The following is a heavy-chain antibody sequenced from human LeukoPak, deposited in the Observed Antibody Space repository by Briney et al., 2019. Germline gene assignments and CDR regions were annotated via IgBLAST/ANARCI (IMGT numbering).Heavy chain of an antibody. V-gene: IGHV4-59*01. CDR3: VRDRELTY. Sequence: SETLSLTCTVSGGSISSYYWSWIRKPPGKGLEWIGYIYNSGSTIYNPSLRSRVTISVDTSKNQFSLKLNSVTAADTAVYYCVRDRELTYWSQGTLVTVSS. CDR1: GGSISSYY. CDR2: IYNSGST. D-gene: IGHD1-26*01. J-gene: IGHJ4*02.